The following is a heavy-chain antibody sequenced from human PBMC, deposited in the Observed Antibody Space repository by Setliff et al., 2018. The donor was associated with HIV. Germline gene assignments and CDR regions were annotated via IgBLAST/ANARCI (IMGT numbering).Heavy chain of an antibody. D-gene: IGHD3-9*01. CDR1: GYTLTSNY. CDR2: INPNIGST. V-gene: IGHV1-2*06. Sequence: GASVKVSCKASGYTLTSNYIHWVRQAPGQGLQWMGRINPNIGSTNYAQNFQGRATMTRDTSVNTAFMELSNLRSDDTAVYYCARDYRTTDILSSGYMDVWGKGTTVTVSS. CDR3: ARDYRTTDILSSGYMDV. J-gene: IGHJ6*03.